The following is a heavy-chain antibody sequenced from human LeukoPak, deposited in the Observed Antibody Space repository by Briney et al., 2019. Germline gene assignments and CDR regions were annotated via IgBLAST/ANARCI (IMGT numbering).Heavy chain of an antibody. J-gene: IGHJ3*02. CDR2: IKQDGSEK. Sequence: GGSLRLSCGVSGFTYSSYWMSWVRQAPGKGLEWVANIKQDGSEKYYVDSVEGRFTISRDNAQNSLYLQMNSLRAEDTAMYYCARVGIAAALDGFDIWGQGTMVTVSS. CDR1: GFTYSSYW. CDR3: ARVGIAAALDGFDI. D-gene: IGHD6-13*01. V-gene: IGHV3-7*01.